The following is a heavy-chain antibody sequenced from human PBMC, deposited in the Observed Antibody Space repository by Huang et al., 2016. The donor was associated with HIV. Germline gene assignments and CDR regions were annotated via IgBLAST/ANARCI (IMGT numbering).Heavy chain of an antibody. J-gene: IGHJ3*02. CDR3: AREGQTWYGKPIAAFEI. CDR1: GGSFNSLA. Sequence: VQLVQSGAEVKRPGTSVKISCKASGGSFNSLAFNWVRQAPGQGLQDMGGFVPLCSVTNYAEKFRGRLTISADKSTSTVFMELRGLTSEDTAVFFCAREGQTWYGKPIAAFEIWGQGTTVIVSP. D-gene: IGHD6-13*01. V-gene: IGHV1-69*10. CDR2: FVPLCSVT.